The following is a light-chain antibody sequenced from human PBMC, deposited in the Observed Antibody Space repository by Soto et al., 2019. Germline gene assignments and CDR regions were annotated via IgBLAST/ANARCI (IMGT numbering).Light chain of an antibody. J-gene: IGLJ1*01. V-gene: IGLV2-11*01. CDR3: CSYAGSSSV. Sequence: QSALTQPRSGSGSPGQSVTISCTGTSSDVGGYNYVSWYQQHPGKAPKLMIYDVSKRPSGVPDRFSGSKSGNTASLTISGLQAEDEADYYCCSYAGSSSVSGTGTK. CDR2: DVS. CDR1: SSDVGGYNY.